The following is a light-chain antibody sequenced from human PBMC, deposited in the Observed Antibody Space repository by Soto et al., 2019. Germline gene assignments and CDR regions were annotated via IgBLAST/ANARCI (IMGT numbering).Light chain of an antibody. Sequence: QSVVTQPPSASGTPGQSVTISCSGSRSNIGSNPVNWYQQLPGTAPKLLIDSNNQRPSGVPDRFSGSRSGTSASLAISGLQSEDEADYYCAAWDDSLYGRVFGTGTKVTVL. J-gene: IGLJ1*01. V-gene: IGLV1-44*01. CDR3: AAWDDSLYGRV. CDR1: RSNIGSNP. CDR2: SNN.